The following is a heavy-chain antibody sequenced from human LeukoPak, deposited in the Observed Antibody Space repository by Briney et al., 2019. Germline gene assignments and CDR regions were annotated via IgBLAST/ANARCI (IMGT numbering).Heavy chain of an antibody. CDR1: GGTFSSYA. J-gene: IGHJ4*02. V-gene: IGHV1-69*01. CDR2: IIPIFGTA. Sequence: SVKVSCKASGGTFSSYAISWVRQAPGQGLEWMGGIIPIFGTANYAQKFQGRVTITADESTSTAYMELSSLRSEDTAVYYCARCSRGSCYSGGYFDYWGQGTLVTVSS. CDR3: ARCSRGSCYSGGYFDY. D-gene: IGHD2-15*01.